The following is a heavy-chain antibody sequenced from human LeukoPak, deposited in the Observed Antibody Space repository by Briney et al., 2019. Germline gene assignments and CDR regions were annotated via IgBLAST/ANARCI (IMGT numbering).Heavy chain of an antibody. J-gene: IGHJ4*02. CDR3: AKCIVGATAPFDY. CDR1: GFTFSTCD. CDR2: ISGSGGST. V-gene: IGHV3-23*01. D-gene: IGHD1-26*01. Sequence: GGSLRLSCAASGFTFSTCDMSWVRQAPGKGLEWVSAISGSGGSTYYADSVKGRFTISRDNSKNTLYLQMNSLRAEDTAVYYCAKCIVGATAPFDYWGQGTLVTVSS.